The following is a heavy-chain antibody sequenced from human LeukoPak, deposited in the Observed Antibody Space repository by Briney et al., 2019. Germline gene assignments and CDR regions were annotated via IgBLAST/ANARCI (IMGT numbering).Heavy chain of an antibody. Sequence: GASVKVSCKASGGTFSSYAISWVRQAPGQGLEWMGGIIPIFGTANYAQKFQGRVTITADESTSTAYMELSSLRSEDTAVYYCARWRDDYYYYYMDVWGKGTTVTVSS. V-gene: IGHV1-69*13. J-gene: IGHJ6*03. CDR1: GGTFSSYA. CDR2: IIPIFGTA. CDR3: ARWRDDYYYYYMDV. D-gene: IGHD3-3*01.